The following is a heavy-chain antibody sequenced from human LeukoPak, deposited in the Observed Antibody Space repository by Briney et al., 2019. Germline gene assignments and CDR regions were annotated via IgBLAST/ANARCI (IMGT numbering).Heavy chain of an antibody. CDR2: IKSDGSRT. CDR3: ATGCERGIFDI. Sequence: LAGGSLRLSCAASGFTFSSCWMPWVRQAPGKGLVWVSRIKSDGSRTDYADSVKGRFTISRDNAKNSLCLHMSSLRAEDTAVYYCATGCERGIFDIWGHGTVVTVSP. D-gene: IGHD6-13*01. CDR1: GFTFSSCW. V-gene: IGHV3-74*01. J-gene: IGHJ3*02.